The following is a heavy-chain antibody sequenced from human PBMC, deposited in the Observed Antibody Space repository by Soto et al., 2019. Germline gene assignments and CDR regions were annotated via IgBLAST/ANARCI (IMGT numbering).Heavy chain of an antibody. CDR3: AKDLRAFRSGSWFDP. J-gene: IGHJ5*02. V-gene: IGHV3-23*01. D-gene: IGHD3-3*01. CDR2: ISGSGGST. Sequence: WRSLTLSCAACGFSISSYAMSCDRQAPGKGLEWVSAISGSGGSTYYAESVKGRFTIPRDNSKNTLYLQMNSLRAEDTAVYYCAKDLRAFRSGSWFDPWGQGTLVTVSS. CDR1: GFSISSYA.